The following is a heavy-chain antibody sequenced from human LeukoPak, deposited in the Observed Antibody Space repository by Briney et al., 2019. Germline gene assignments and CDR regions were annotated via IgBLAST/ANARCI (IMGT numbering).Heavy chain of an antibody. Sequence: PGGSLRLSCGVSGFSFSIYTLHWVRQAPGKGLEWVAVIAKDGSNTNYVDSVKGRFTISRDNSKNTLYLQMNSLRAEDTAVYYCARSEWELPGGSDYWGQGTLVTVSS. D-gene: IGHD1-26*01. CDR1: GFSFSIYT. CDR3: ARSEWELPGGSDY. CDR2: IAKDGSNT. V-gene: IGHV3-30*04. J-gene: IGHJ4*02.